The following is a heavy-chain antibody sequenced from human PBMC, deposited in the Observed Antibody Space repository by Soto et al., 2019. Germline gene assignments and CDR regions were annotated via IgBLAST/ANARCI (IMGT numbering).Heavy chain of an antibody. CDR3: ARGPDYGDQLDY. CDR2: IWYDGSNK. CDR1: GFTFSRYG. D-gene: IGHD4-17*01. J-gene: IGHJ4*02. Sequence: QVQLVESGGGVVQPGRSLRLSCAASGFTFSRYGMHWVRQAPGKGLEWVAVIWYDGSNKYYADSVKGRFTISRDNSKNTLYLQMNSLRAEDTAVYYCARGPDYGDQLDYWGQGTLVTVSS. V-gene: IGHV3-33*01.